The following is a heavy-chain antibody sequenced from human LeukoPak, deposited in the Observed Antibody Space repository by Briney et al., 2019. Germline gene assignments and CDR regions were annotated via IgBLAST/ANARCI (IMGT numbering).Heavy chain of an antibody. D-gene: IGHD1-26*01. CDR1: GFTFSSYG. V-gene: IGHV3-30*18. Sequence: GGSLRLSCAASGFTFSSYGMHWVRQAPGKGLEWVAVISYDGSNKYYADSVKGRFTISRDNSKNTLYVQMNSLRAEDTAVYYCAKSLVGPTTSSYYLGYWGQGTLVTVSS. CDR3: AKSLVGPTTSSYYLGY. CDR2: ISYDGSNK. J-gene: IGHJ4*02.